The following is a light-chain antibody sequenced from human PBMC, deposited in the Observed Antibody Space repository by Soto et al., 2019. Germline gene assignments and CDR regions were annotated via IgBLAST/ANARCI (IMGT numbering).Light chain of an antibody. Sequence: VVLTESPATLSLSPGERGTLSCGASQSVSSSYVAWYQHKPGLAPRLLIHDTSSRAIGIPDRLSGSKSGTNFTLTIRRMEPEDVGMYYCQQYGSSPITFGQGTLLEIK. CDR2: DTS. V-gene: IGKV3D-20*01. J-gene: IGKJ5*01. CDR3: QQYGSSPIT. CDR1: QSVSSSY.